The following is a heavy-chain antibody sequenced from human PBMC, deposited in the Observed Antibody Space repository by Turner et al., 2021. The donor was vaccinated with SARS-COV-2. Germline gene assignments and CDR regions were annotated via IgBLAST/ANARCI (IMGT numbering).Heavy chain of an antibody. V-gene: IGHV4-59*01. J-gene: IGHJ5*02. Sequence: QVQLQESGPGLVKPSETLSLTCTVSGGSISSYYWSWIRQPPGKGLEWIGYIYYRGSTNYNPSLKSRVTISVDTSKNQFSLNLTSVTAADTAIYYCARETVNNWVDPWGQGTLVTVSS. CDR1: GGSISSYY. D-gene: IGHD2-21*02. CDR2: IYYRGST. CDR3: ARETVNNWVDP.